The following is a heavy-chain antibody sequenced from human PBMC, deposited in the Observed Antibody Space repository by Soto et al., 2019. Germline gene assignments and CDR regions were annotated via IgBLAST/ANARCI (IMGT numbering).Heavy chain of an antibody. CDR2: ITSSSSYT. J-gene: IGHJ4*02. V-gene: IGHV3-11*05. CDR1: GSSFRDYY. CDR3: TGGQDNLAVNFDY. D-gene: IGHD1-1*01. Sequence: QVQLVESGGGLVKPGGSLRLSCAASGSSFRDYYMSWIRQSPGKGLEWLSYITSSSSYTDYADSVKGRFTISRDNAKNSLYLQMNSLRAEDTAVYYCTGGQDNLAVNFDYWGQGTPVTVSS.